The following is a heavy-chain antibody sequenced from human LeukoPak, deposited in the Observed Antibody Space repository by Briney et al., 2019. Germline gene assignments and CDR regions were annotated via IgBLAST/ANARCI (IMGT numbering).Heavy chain of an antibody. CDR2: IYPGDSDT. CDR3: ARDGTYYYDSQDVFDF. CDR1: GYSFTSYW. V-gene: IGHV5-51*01. D-gene: IGHD3-22*01. Sequence: GESLKISCKGSGYSFTSYWIGWVRQMPGKGLEWMGIIYPGDSDTRYSPSFQGQVTISADKSISTAYLQWSSLKASDTAMYYCARDGTYYYDSQDVFDFWGQGKMVTVS. J-gene: IGHJ3*01.